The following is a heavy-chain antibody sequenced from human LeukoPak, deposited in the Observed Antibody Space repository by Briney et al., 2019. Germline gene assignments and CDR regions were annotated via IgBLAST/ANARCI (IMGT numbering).Heavy chain of an antibody. CDR1: GYNFRDNY. CDR3: ARDGDALGDP. CDR2: INPNSSDT. J-gene: IGHJ5*02. Sequence: ASVKVSCKASGYNFRDNYIHWVRQAPGQGLEWMGWINPNSSDTKYAQNFQGRVAMTRDTSISTTYMELRRLTSDDTAVYYCARDGDALGDPWGQGTLVSVSS. V-gene: IGHV1-2*02. D-gene: IGHD7-27*01.